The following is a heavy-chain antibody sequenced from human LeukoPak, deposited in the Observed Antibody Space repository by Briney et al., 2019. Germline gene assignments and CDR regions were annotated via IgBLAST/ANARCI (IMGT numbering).Heavy chain of an antibody. CDR2: ISWDDYK. D-gene: IGHD5-12*01. Sequence: SGPTLVSPTQTLTLTCTFSGFSLTANGVGVSWIRQPPGKALELLALISWDDYKRSSPSLRSRLAITKDTSKNQVVLTMTDMDPVDTATCSCAHSGYNSGLYFDYWGQGTLVTVSS. CDR3: AHSGYNSGLYFDY. V-gene: IGHV2-5*02. CDR1: GFSLTANGVG. J-gene: IGHJ4*02.